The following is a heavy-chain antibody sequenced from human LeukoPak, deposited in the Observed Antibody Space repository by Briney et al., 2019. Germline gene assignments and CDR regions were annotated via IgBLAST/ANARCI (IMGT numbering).Heavy chain of an antibody. V-gene: IGHV4-61*02. Sequence: TSETLSLTCTVSGGSISSDSYYWSWIRQPAGKGLEWIGRMYTTGSTNYNPSLKSRVTMSLDTSKNQFSMKLTAVTAADTAVCYCARDYYDTSGYYGKWSWFDPWGQGTLVTVSS. D-gene: IGHD3-22*01. CDR2: MYTTGST. CDR3: ARDYYDTSGYYGKWSWFDP. CDR1: GGSISSDSYY. J-gene: IGHJ5*02.